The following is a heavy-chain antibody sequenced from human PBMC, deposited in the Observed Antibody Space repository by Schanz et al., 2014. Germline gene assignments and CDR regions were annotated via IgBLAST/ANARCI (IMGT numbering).Heavy chain of an antibody. V-gene: IGHV3-23*04. J-gene: IGHJ3*02. D-gene: IGHD3-10*01. CDR3: AKGRFGELSAFDI. Sequence: EVQLVQSGGGLVQPGGSLRLSCAASGFNFNNFAMTWVRQAPGKGLEWVSLISDSGDTAYYADSVKGRFTISRDNSKNTLYLQMNSLRAEDTAVYYCAKGRFGELSAFDIWGQGTMVTVSS. CDR1: GFNFNNFA. CDR2: ISDSGDTA.